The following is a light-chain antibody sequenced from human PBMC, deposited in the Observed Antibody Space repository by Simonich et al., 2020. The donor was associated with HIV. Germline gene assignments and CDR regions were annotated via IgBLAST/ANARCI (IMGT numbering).Light chain of an antibody. J-gene: IGKJ2*01. CDR3: QQYYDTPYT. V-gene: IGKV4-1*01. CDR2: WAS. CDR1: QSVLYSSNNKNY. Sequence: DIVMTQSPDSLAVSLGERATINCKSSQSVLYSSNNKNYLAWYQQKPRQPPKLLIYWASTRESGVPDRFSGSGSGTDFTLTISSLQAEDLAVYYCQQYYDTPYTFGQGTKLEIK.